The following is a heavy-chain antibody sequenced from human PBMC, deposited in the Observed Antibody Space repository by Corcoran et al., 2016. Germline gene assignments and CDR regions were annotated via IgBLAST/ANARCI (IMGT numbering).Heavy chain of an antibody. CDR3: ARWQFRRDY. CDR2: INHSGST. V-gene: IGHV4-34*01. D-gene: IGHD2-21*01. J-gene: IGHJ4*02. CDR1: GGSFSGYY. Sequence: QVQLQQWGAGLLKPSETLSLTCAVYGGSFSGYYWSWIRQPPGKGLEWIGEINHSGSTNYNPYLKSRVAILVDTSKNKFSLILSSVTAADTAVYYCARWQFRRDYWGQGTLVTVSS.